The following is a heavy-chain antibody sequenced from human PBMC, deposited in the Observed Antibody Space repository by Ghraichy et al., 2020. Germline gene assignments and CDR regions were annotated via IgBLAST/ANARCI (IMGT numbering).Heavy chain of an antibody. CDR2: ISISGGSA. Sequence: GGYLRLSCAASGFTFSSYAMSWVRQAPGKGLEWVSTISISGGSAYYADSVKGRFTISRDISKNTLYLQMNSLRAEDTAVYYCAKKIRISGSYSFWGQGTLVTVSS. V-gene: IGHV3-23*01. D-gene: IGHD1-26*01. CDR1: GFTFSSYA. J-gene: IGHJ4*02. CDR3: AKKIRISGSYSF.